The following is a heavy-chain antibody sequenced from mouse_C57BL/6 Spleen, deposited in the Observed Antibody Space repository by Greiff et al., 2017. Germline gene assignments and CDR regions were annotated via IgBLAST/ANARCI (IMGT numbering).Heavy chain of an antibody. CDR3: ASYYYGSSYHAMDY. Sequence: QVQLQQSGPELVKPGASVKISCKASGYAFSSSWMNWVKQRPGKGLEWIGRIYPGDGDTNYNGKVKGKATLTADKSSSTAYMQLSSLTSEDSAVYVCASYYYGSSYHAMDYWGQGTSVTVSS. D-gene: IGHD1-1*01. V-gene: IGHV1-82*01. J-gene: IGHJ4*01. CDR2: IYPGDGDT. CDR1: GYAFSSSW.